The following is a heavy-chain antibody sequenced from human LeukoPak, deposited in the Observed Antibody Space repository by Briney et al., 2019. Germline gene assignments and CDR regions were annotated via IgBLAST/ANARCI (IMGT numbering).Heavy chain of an antibody. CDR1: GFIFSSYW. D-gene: IGHD1-26*01. Sequence: GGSLRLSCAGSGFIFSSYWMSWVRQAPGEGLEWVANIKQDGSEKYYVDSVKGRFTISRDNAKNSMYLQMNSLRAEDTAVYYCARDWDIDYWGQGTLVTVSS. V-gene: IGHV3-7*01. J-gene: IGHJ4*02. CDR3: ARDWDIDY. CDR2: IKQDGSEK.